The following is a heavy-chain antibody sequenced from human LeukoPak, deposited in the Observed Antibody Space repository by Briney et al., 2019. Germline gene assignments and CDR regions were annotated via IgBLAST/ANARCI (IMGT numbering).Heavy chain of an antibody. CDR2: ISTYNSNT. D-gene: IGHD3-16*02. CDR3: ARDRRRLSPGNYYGMDV. J-gene: IGHJ6*02. V-gene: IGHV1-18*01. Sequence: ASVTVSCKASGYTFTSYVISWLQQAPGQGREGMGWISTYNSNTNYAQKLHGRVTMTTDTSTSTAYMELRSLRSDDTAVYYCARDRRRLSPGNYYGMDVWGQGTTVTVSS. CDR1: GYTFTSYV.